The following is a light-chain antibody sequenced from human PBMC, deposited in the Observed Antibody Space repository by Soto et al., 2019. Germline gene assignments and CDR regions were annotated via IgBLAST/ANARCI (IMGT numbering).Light chain of an antibody. CDR3: QQSYSTPRT. CDR2: AAS. Sequence: DIQMTQSPSSLSASVGDRVTITCRASQSISTYLNWYQQKVGKAPKLLIYAASSLQRGFPSRFSGSGSGTDFTLTISSLQPEDFATYYCQQSYSTPRTFGQGTKLEIK. CDR1: QSISTY. V-gene: IGKV1-39*01. J-gene: IGKJ2*02.